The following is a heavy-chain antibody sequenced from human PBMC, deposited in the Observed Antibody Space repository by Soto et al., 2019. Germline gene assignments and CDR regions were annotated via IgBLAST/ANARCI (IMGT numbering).Heavy chain of an antibody. D-gene: IGHD2-15*01. CDR2: ISYDGSNK. V-gene: IGHV3-30-3*01. CDR1: GFTFSSYA. Sequence: PGGSLRLSCAAPGFTFSSYAMHWVRQAPGKGLEWVAVISYDGSNKYYADSVKGRFTISRDNSKNTLYLQMNSLRAEDTAVYYCGREGGGDILGYCSGGSCFNFDYWGQGTLVTVSS. CDR3: GREGGGDILGYCSGGSCFNFDY. J-gene: IGHJ4*02.